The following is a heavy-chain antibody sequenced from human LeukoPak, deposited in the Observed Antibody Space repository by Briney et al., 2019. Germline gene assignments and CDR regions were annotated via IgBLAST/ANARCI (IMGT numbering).Heavy chain of an antibody. J-gene: IGHJ5*02. D-gene: IGHD4-23*01. CDR3: ARDSSTVVTGESWFDP. CDR1: GFTVSSNY. Sequence: PGGSLRLSCAASGFTVSSNYMSWVRQAPGKGLEWVSVIYSGGSTYYADSVKGRFTISRDNSKNTLYLQMNSLRAEDTAVYYCARDSSTVVTGESWFDPWGQGTLVTVSS. CDR2: IYSGGST. V-gene: IGHV3-66*01.